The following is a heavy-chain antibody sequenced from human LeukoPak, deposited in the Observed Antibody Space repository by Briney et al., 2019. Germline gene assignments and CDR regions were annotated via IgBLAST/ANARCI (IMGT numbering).Heavy chain of an antibody. J-gene: IGHJ4*02. V-gene: IGHV1-24*01. CDR3: ATEMYYYGSGRRQY. CDR2: FDPEDGET. Sequence: ASVKVSCKVSGYTLTELSMHWVRQAPGKWLEWMGGFDPEDGETIYAQKFQGRVTMTEDTSTDTAYMELSSLRSEDTAVYYCATEMYYYGSGRRQYWGQGTLVTVSS. CDR1: GYTLTELS. D-gene: IGHD3-10*01.